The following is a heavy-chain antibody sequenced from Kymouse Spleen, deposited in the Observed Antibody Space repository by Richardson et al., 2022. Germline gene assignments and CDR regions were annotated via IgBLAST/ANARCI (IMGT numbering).Heavy chain of an antibody. CDR3: ARHSGSYSHWFDP. D-gene: IGHD1-26*01. Sequence: QVQLQQWGAGLLKPSETLSLTCAVYGGSFSGYYWSWIRQPPGKGLEWIGEINHSGSTNYNPSLKSRVTISVDTSKNQFSLKLSSVTAADTAVYYCARHSGSYSHWFDPWGQGTLVTVSS. CDR1: GGSFSGYY. V-gene: IGHV4-34*01. J-gene: IGHJ5*02. CDR2: INHSGST.